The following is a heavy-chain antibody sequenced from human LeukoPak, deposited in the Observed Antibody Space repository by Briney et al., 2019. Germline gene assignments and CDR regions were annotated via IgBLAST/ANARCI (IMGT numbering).Heavy chain of an antibody. D-gene: IGHD1/OR15-1a*01. CDR3: ARHFEQGFDP. J-gene: IGHJ5*02. CDR2: ICDSGSS. V-gene: IGHV4-59*08. Sequence: PSGTLSLTCTVSGGSISSYYWSWIRQPPGKGLEWIGVICDSGSSNHDPALKSRVTTSVDTAKNQLSLKLNSVTAADTAVYYCARHFEQGFDPWGEGTLVSVST. CDR1: GGSISSYY.